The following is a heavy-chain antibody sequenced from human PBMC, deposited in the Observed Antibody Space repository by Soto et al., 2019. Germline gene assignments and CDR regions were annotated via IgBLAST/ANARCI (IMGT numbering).Heavy chain of an antibody. V-gene: IGHV3-48*03. D-gene: IGHD2-15*01. Sequence: PGGSLRLSCAASGFTFSSYEMNWVRQAPGKGLEWVSYISSSGSTIYYADSVKGRFTISRDNAKNSLYLQMNSLRAEDTAVYYCASFLSSVYCSGGSCYGDLIDYWGQGTLVTVSS. CDR3: ASFLSSVYCSGGSCYGDLIDY. J-gene: IGHJ4*02. CDR1: GFTFSSYE. CDR2: ISSSGSTI.